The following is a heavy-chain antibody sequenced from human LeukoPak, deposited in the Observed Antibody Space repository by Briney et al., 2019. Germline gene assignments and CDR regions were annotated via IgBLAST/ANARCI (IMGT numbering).Heavy chain of an antibody. D-gene: IGHD3-22*01. V-gene: IGHV3-21*04. CDR1: GFTFSSYS. J-gene: IGHJ4*02. CDR2: ISSTDSYI. Sequence: GGSLRLSCVASGFTFSSYSLNWVRQTPGKGLEWVSSISSTDSYIYYADSVKGRFTISRDNSKNTLYVQMNSLRAEDTAVYYCAKDGGSGYYYFDYWGQGTLVSVSS. CDR3: AKDGGSGYYYFDY.